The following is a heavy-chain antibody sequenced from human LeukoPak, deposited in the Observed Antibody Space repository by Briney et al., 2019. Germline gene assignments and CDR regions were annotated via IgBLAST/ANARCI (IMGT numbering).Heavy chain of an antibody. Sequence: GGSLRLSCTAAGFNFGTYWLSWVRQSPEKGLEFVANIKYDDTVKNYVDSVKGRFTISRDNPSNSVYLQMDSLRPEDTALYYCARDPDSSAFDYWGQGAQVTVSS. J-gene: IGHJ4*02. D-gene: IGHD2-15*01. CDR3: ARDPDSSAFDY. CDR1: GFNFGTYW. CDR2: IKYDDTVK. V-gene: IGHV3-7*01.